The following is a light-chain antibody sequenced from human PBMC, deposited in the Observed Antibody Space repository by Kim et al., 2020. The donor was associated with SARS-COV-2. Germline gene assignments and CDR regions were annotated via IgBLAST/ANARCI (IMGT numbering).Light chain of an antibody. J-gene: IGLJ1*01. CDR1: NIGGKR. CDR2: YDS. V-gene: IGLV3-21*04. Sequence: GKTARITGGGNNIGGKRVAWYQQKPGQAPVLVIYYDSDRPSGIPERFSGSNSGNTATLTISRVEAGDEADYYCQVWDSSSDHPYVFGTGTKVTVL. CDR3: QVWDSSSDHPYV.